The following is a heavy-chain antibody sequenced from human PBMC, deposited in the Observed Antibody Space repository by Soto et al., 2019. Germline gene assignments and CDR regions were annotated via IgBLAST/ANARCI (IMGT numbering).Heavy chain of an antibody. D-gene: IGHD4-17*01. J-gene: IGHJ6*03. CDR3: AKGYGGADFYYYYYMDV. V-gene: IGHV3-30*18. Sequence: GGSLRLSCAASGFTFSSYGIHWVRQAPGKGLEWVAVISYDGGSKYYADSVKGRFTISRDNSKNALYLQMNSLRAEDTAVYYCAKGYGGADFYYYYYMDVWGKGTTVTVS. CDR1: GFTFSSYG. CDR2: ISYDGGSK.